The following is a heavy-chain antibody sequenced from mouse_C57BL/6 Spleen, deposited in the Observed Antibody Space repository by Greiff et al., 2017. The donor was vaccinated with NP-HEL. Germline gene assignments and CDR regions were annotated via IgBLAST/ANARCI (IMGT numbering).Heavy chain of an antibody. V-gene: IGHV1-42*01. CDR3: ALYDGSSPYAMDY. D-gene: IGHD1-1*01. Sequence: VQLQQSGPELVKPGASVKISCKASGYSFTGYYMNWVKQSPEKSLEWIGEINPSTGGTTYNQKFKAKATLTVDKSSSTAYMQLKSLTSEDSAVYYCALYDGSSPYAMDYWGQGTSVTVSS. J-gene: IGHJ4*01. CDR1: GYSFTGYY. CDR2: INPSTGGT.